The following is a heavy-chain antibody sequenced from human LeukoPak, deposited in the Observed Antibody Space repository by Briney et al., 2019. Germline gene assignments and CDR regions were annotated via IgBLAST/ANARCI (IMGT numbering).Heavy chain of an antibody. CDR2: ISGSGGST. J-gene: IGHJ5*02. CDR3: AKDKGEGFDP. Sequence: GSLRLSCAASGFTLSSYGMSWVRQAPGKGLEWVSAISGSGGSTYYADSVKGRFTISRDNSKNTLYLQMNSLRAEDTAVYYCAKDKGEGFDPWGQGTLVTVSS. V-gene: IGHV3-23*01. CDR1: GFTLSSYG.